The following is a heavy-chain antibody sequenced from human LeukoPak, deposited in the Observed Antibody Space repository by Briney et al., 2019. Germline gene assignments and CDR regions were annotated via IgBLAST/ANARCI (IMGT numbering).Heavy chain of an antibody. Sequence: ASVKVSCKASGGTFSSYAISWVRQAPGQGLEWMGRIIPILGIANYAQKFQGRVTITTDESTSTPYMELSSLRSEDTAVYYCARDSKYYYDSSGYYVRPRSPPCYYGMDVWGQGTTVTVSS. V-gene: IGHV1-69*04. CDR1: GGTFSSYA. J-gene: IGHJ6*02. CDR3: ARDSKYYYDSSGYYVRPRSPPCYYGMDV. D-gene: IGHD3-22*01. CDR2: IIPILGIA.